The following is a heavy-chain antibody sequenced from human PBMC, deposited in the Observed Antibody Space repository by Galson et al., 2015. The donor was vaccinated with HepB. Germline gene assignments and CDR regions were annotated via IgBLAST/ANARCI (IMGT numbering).Heavy chain of an antibody. D-gene: IGHD5-12*01. CDR1: GYTFTSYG. J-gene: IGHJ6*02. CDR2: NSAYNRIT. CDR3: AREGFSAYDYAGYYFYGMDV. Sequence: SVKVSCKASGYTFTSYGISWVRQAPGQGLEWMGWNSAYNRITNYAQKLQGRVTMTTDTSTSTAYMELRSLSSDDTAVYYCAREGFSAYDYAGYYFYGMDVWGQGTTVTVSS. V-gene: IGHV1-18*01.